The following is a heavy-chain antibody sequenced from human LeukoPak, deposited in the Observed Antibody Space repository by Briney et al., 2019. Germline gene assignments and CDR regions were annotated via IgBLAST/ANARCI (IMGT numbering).Heavy chain of an antibody. D-gene: IGHD6-13*01. V-gene: IGHV1-18*04. CDR1: GYTFTSYG. Sequence: GASVKVSCKASGYTFTSYGITWGRQAPGQGLEWMGWISAYNGNTNYAQKSQGRVTLTTDTSTSTAYMELRSLRSDDTAVYYCARDLGAVGTLSFFDYWGQGTLVTVSS. CDR2: ISAYNGNT. CDR3: ARDLGAVGTLSFFDY. J-gene: IGHJ4*02.